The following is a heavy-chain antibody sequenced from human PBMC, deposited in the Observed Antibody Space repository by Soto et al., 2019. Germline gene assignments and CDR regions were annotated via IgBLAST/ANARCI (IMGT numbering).Heavy chain of an antibody. CDR2: IYYSGST. J-gene: IGHJ4*02. CDR3: ARRYGYYFDY. V-gene: IGHV4-59*08. Sequence: SETLSTPCTVSGGSISWHYRGLIRQPPGKGLEWSEYIYYSGSTNYNPSLKSRVTISVDTAKNQLSLKLSSVTAADTAVYYCARRYGYYFDYWGQGTLVTVS. D-gene: IGHD4-17*01. CDR1: GGSISWHY.